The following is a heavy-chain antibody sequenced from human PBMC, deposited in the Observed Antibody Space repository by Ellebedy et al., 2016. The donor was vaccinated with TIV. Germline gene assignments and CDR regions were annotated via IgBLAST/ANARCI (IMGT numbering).Heavy chain of an antibody. V-gene: IGHV3-23*01. Sequence: PGGSLRLSCAASGFTFSSYAMSWVPQAPGNVLEWVSAVVGDGDKTYYAHSVKGRFTISRDNAKNSLYLQMNSLRADDTAVYYCVRAVPNWFDPWGQGTLVTVSS. CDR3: VRAVPNWFDP. CDR1: GFTFSSYA. J-gene: IGHJ5*02. CDR2: VVGDGDKT.